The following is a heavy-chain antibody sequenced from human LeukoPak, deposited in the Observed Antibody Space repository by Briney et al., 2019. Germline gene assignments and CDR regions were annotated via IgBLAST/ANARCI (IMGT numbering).Heavy chain of an antibody. CDR2: ISYDGSNK. Sequence: PGGSLRLSCAASGFTFSSYGMHWVRQAPGKGLEWVAVISYDGSNKYYADSVKGRFTISRDNSKNTLYLQMNSLRAEDTAAYYCAKDSRGDYGMDVWGQGTTVTVSS. V-gene: IGHV3-30*18. CDR1: GFTFSSYG. CDR3: AKDSRGDYGMDV. D-gene: IGHD3-16*01. J-gene: IGHJ6*02.